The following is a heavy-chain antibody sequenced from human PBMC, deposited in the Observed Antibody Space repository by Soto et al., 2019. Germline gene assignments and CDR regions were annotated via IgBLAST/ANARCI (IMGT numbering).Heavy chain of an antibody. Sequence: QVQLQESGPGLVKPSQTLSLTCTVSGGSISSGDYYWSWIRQPPGKGLEWIGYIYYSGSTYYNPSLKSRVTISVDTPNNKFSLKLSSVTAADTAGYYCARVLPVGATYYYYGMDLWGPGTTVTVSS. CDR3: ARVLPVGATYYYYGMDL. CDR1: GGSISSGDYY. CDR2: IYYSGST. J-gene: IGHJ6*02. V-gene: IGHV4-30-4*01. D-gene: IGHD2-15*01.